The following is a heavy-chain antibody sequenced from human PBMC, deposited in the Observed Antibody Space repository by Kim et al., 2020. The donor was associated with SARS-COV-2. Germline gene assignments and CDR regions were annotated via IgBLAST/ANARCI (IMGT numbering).Heavy chain of an antibody. CDR3: VRAHSSLWCYFDV. J-gene: IGHJ2*01. V-gene: IGHV3-30*04. D-gene: IGHD2-8*01. Sequence: GGSLRLSCEASGFTFSWSAMHWVRQAPGKGLEWVAVIVYDGRNENYADSVKGRFTISRDNFKNTLYLQMNSLRVDDTSVYYCVRAHSSLWCYFDVWGRGTLVTV. CDR1: GFTFSWSA. CDR2: IVYDGRNE.